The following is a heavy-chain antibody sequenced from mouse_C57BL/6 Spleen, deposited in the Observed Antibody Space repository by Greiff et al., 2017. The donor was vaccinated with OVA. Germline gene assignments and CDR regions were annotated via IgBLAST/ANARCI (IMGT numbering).Heavy chain of an antibody. CDR1: GYTFTSYG. J-gene: IGHJ1*03. CDR2: IYPRSGNT. V-gene: IGHV1-81*01. Sequence: QVQLQQSGAELARPGASVKLSCTASGYTFTSYGISWVKQRTGQGLAWIGGIYPRSGNTYYNEKFKGKATLTVDKSYSTAYMELRSLTSEDSAVYCCARWWLPRYFDVWGTGTTVTVSS. CDR3: ARWWLPRYFDV. D-gene: IGHD1-1*02.